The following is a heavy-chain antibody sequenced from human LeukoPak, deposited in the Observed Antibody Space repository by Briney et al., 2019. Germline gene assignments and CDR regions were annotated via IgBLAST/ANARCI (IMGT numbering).Heavy chain of an antibody. CDR2: IQNDGSFT. V-gene: IGHV3-30*02. D-gene: IGHD2-15*01. Sequence: GGSLRLSCAPSGFTFSFYGMHWVRQAPGKGLEWVAFIQNDGSFTFYADSVQGRFSISRDNSKNTLFLQMNSLRADDTAVYYCAKTSDQLLYSKFDFWGQGTLVTVSS. CDR1: GFTFSFYG. J-gene: IGHJ4*02. CDR3: AKTSDQLLYSKFDF.